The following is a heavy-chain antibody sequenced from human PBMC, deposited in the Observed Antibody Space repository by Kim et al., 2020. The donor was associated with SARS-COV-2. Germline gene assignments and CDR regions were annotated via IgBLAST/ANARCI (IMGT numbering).Heavy chain of an antibody. J-gene: IGHJ4*02. CDR2: IYYSGST. D-gene: IGHD6-13*01. Sequence: SETLSLTCTVSGGSISSYYWSWIRQPPGKGLEWIGYIYYSGSTNYNPSLKSRLTISVDTSKNQFSLKVNSVTAADTAVYYCARALIAAAGFFDYWGQGTL. CDR1: GGSISSYY. CDR3: ARALIAAAGFFDY. V-gene: IGHV4-59*01.